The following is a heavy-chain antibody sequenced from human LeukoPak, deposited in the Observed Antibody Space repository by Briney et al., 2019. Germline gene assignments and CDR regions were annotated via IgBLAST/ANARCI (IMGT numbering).Heavy chain of an antibody. D-gene: IGHD3-3*01. V-gene: IGHV4-39*07. CDR1: GGSISSSSYY. CDR3: ARGTYYDFWSGYPNYYYYYMDV. CDR2: MYYSGST. J-gene: IGHJ6*03. Sequence: SETLSLTCTVSGGSISSSSYYWGWIRQPPGKGLEWIGSMYYSGSTNYNPSLKSRVTISVDTSKNQFSLKLSSVTAADTAVYYCARGTYYDFWSGYPNYYYYYMDVWGKGTTVTVSS.